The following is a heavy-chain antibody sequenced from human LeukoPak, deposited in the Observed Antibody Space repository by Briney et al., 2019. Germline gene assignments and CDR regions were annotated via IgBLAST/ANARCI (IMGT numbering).Heavy chain of an antibody. J-gene: IGHJ4*02. D-gene: IGHD2-21*02. CDR2: INHSGST. Sequence: SETLSLTCAVNGGSFSGYYWSLIRQPPGKGLEWIGEINHSGSTNYNPSLKSRVTISVDTSKNQFSLKLSSVTAADTAVYYCARGSHIVVVTAGLGYWGQGTLVTVSS. CDR3: ARGSHIVVVTAGLGY. CDR1: GGSFSGYY. V-gene: IGHV4-34*01.